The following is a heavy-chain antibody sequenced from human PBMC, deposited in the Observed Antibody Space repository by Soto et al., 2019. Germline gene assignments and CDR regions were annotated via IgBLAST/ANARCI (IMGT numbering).Heavy chain of an antibody. CDR1: GESLSDYY. D-gene: IGHD2-21*01. V-gene: IGHV4-34*01. Sequence: QVQLQQWGAGMLKPSETLSLTCAAYGESLSDYYWSWIRQPPGKGLEWIGEISHSGRTIYNPSLESRVTISIDTSKDQFAVRLISVTAADRAVYYCASWRHYMWTLGGQGTLVTVSS. CDR3: ASWRHYMWTL. CDR2: ISHSGRT. J-gene: IGHJ4*02.